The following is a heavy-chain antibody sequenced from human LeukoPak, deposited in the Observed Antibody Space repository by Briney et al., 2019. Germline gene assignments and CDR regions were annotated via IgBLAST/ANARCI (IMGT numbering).Heavy chain of an antibody. CDR3: ARDRAARPHNHHDY. D-gene: IGHD6-6*01. CDR2: INPSGGST. Sequence: ASVKVSCKASGYTFTSYYMHWVRQAPGQGLEWMGIINPSGGSTSYAQKFQGRVTMTTDTSTSTAYMELRSLRSGDTAVYYCARDRAARPHNHHDYWGQGTLVTVSS. V-gene: IGHV1-46*01. J-gene: IGHJ4*02. CDR1: GYTFTSYY.